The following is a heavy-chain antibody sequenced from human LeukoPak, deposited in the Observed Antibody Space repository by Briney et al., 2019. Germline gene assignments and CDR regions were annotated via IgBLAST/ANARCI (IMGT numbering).Heavy chain of an antibody. D-gene: IGHD1-14*01. CDR2: IKQDGSEK. CDR1: GFTFSSYW. CDR3: ARDLTFYDYYYMDV. Sequence: GGSLRLSCAASGFTFSSYWMSWVRQAPGKGLEWVANIKQDGSEKYYVDSVKGRFTISRDNAKNSLYLQMNSLRAEDTAVYYCARDLTFYDYYYMDVSGKGTTVTVSS. J-gene: IGHJ6*03. V-gene: IGHV3-7*01.